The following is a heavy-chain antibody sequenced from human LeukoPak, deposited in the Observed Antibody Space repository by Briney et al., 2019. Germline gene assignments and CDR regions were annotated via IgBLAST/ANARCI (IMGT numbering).Heavy chain of an antibody. D-gene: IGHD3-10*01. Sequence: GASVKVSFKSSGYTFTSYYMHWVRQATGQGLEWMGWMNPNSGNTGYAQTFQGRVTMTRNTAISTAYMELSSLRSEDTAVYYCARGRETLLSFGESPYYYYGMDVWGQGTTVTVSS. CDR2: MNPNSGNT. J-gene: IGHJ6*02. CDR3: ARGRETLLSFGESPYYYYGMDV. V-gene: IGHV1-8*02. CDR1: GYTFTSYY.